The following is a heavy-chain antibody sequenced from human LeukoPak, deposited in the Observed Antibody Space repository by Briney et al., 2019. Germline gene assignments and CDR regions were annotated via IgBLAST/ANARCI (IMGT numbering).Heavy chain of an antibody. J-gene: IGHJ4*02. D-gene: IGHD3-10*01. CDR2: INHSGSS. CDR3: ASYPYGSGSYHY. V-gene: IGHV4-34*01. Sequence: SETLSLTCAVYGGSFSGYYWSWIRQPPGKGLEWIGEINHSGSSNYNPSLKSRVTISVDTSKNQFSLKLSSATAADTAVYYCASYPYGSGSYHYWGQGTLVTVSS. CDR1: GGSFSGYY.